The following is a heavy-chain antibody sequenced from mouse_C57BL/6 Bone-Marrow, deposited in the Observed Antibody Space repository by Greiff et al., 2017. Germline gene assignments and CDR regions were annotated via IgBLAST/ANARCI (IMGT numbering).Heavy chain of an antibody. CDR3: ASLYYGNYVVFYTMDY. D-gene: IGHD2-1*01. V-gene: IGHV1-39*01. J-gene: IGHJ4*01. CDR1: GYSFTDYN. CDR2: INPNYGTT. Sequence: EVQLKESGPELVKPGASVKISCKASGYSFTDYNMNWVKQSNGKSLEWIGVINPNYGTTSYNQKFKGKATLTVDQSSSTAYMQLNSLTSEDSAVYYCASLYYGNYVVFYTMDYWGQGTSVTVSS.